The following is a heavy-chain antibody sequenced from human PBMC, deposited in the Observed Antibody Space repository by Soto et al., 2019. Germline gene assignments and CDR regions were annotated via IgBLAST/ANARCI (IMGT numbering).Heavy chain of an antibody. D-gene: IGHD2-15*01. V-gene: IGHV1-69*12. CDR3: ARGPCSGGSCYSGAPYYYYYGMDV. CDR1: GGTFSSYA. CDR2: IIPIFGTA. Sequence: QVQLVQSGAEVKKPGSSVKVSCKASGGTFSSYAISWVRQAPGQGLEWMGGIIPIFGTANYAQKFQGRVXXTADESTSTAXXEXSXPRSEDTAVYYCARGPCSGGSCYSGAPYYYYYGMDVWGQGTTVTVSS. J-gene: IGHJ6*02.